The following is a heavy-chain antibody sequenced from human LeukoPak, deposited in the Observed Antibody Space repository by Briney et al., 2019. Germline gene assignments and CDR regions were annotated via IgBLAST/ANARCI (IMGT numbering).Heavy chain of an antibody. Sequence: GGSLRLSCAASGFTFSSYAMHWVRQAPGKGLEWVAVISYDGSNKYYADSVKGRFTISRDNSKNTLYLQMNSLRAEDTAVYYRARERGLSYWGQGTLVTVSS. CDR3: ARERGLSY. CDR2: ISYDGSNK. J-gene: IGHJ4*02. D-gene: IGHD2-2*01. CDR1: GFTFSSYA. V-gene: IGHV3-30*01.